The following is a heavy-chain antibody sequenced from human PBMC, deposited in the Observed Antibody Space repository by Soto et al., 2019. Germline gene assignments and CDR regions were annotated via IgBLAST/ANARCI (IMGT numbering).Heavy chain of an antibody. V-gene: IGHV4-30-4*01. D-gene: IGHD1-20*01. J-gene: IGHJ4*02. CDR2: IYYSGST. Sequence: QVQLQESGPGLVKPSQTLSLTCTVSGGSISSGDYYWSWIRQPPGKGLEWIGYIYYSGSTYYNPSLKSRVTISVDMSKNQFSLKLSSVTAADTAVYYCARDRRDNWNYIDYWGQGTLVNVSS. CDR1: GGSISSGDYY. CDR3: ARDRRDNWNYIDY.